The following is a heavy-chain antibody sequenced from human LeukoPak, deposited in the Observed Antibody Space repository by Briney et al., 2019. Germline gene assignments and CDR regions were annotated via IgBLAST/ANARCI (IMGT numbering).Heavy chain of an antibody. CDR2: IYYSGST. D-gene: IGHD3-3*01. J-gene: IGHJ4*02. Sequence: PSETLSLTCTVSGGSISSSSYYWGWIRQPPGKGLEWIGSIYYSGSTYYNPSLKSRVTISVDTSKNQFSLKLSSVTAADTAVYYCASLPSRITIFGVVITHYFDYWGQGTLVTVSS. CDR1: GGSISSSSYY. CDR3: ASLPSRITIFGVVITHYFDY. V-gene: IGHV4-39*01.